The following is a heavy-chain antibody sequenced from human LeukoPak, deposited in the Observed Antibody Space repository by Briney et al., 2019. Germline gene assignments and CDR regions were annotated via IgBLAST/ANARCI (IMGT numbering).Heavy chain of an antibody. J-gene: IGHJ4*02. D-gene: IGHD3-10*01. V-gene: IGHV3-23*01. CDR1: GFTFSSYG. CDR2: ISGSGGST. Sequence: GGSLRLSCAASGFTFSSYGMSWVRQAPGKGLEWVSSISGSGGSTYYADSVKGRFTISRDNAKNSLFLQMNSLRAEDTAVYYCARDGSGRVPEMSAPDYWGQGTLVTVSS. CDR3: ARDGSGRVPEMSAPDY.